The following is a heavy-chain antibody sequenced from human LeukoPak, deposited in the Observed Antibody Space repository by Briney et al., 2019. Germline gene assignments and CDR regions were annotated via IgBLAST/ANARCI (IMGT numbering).Heavy chain of an antibody. J-gene: IGHJ4*02. V-gene: IGHV4-4*07. CDR3: ARGPAASGYFDY. D-gene: IGHD6-13*01. CDR1: GGSISSHY. Sequence: SETLSLTCSVSGGSISSHYWSWLRPPAGKGLEWIGHIYSDGRVNYNPSVKSRVTMSVDTSKNQFSLKLYFVTAADTAVFYCARGPAASGYFDYWDQGTLVTVSS. CDR2: IYSDGRV.